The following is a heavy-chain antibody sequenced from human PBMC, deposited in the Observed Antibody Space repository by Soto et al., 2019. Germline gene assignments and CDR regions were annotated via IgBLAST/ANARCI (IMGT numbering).Heavy chain of an antibody. CDR1: GGSVSSGSYY. D-gene: IGHD3-10*01. J-gene: IGHJ6*02. CDR2: IYYGGIT. Sequence: KPSETLSLTCTVSGGSVSSGSYYWSWIRQPPGKGLEWIGYIYYGGITNYNSSLESRVTISLDMSQNQFSLKLSSVTAADTAVYYCARVRGTMDYYYYYGMDVWGQGTTVTVSS. CDR3: ARVRGTMDYYYYYGMDV. V-gene: IGHV4-61*01.